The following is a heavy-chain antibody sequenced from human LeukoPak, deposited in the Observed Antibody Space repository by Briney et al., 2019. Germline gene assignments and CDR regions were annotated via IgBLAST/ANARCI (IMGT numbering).Heavy chain of an antibody. Sequence: GGSLRLSCAASGFTFSSYWMSWVRQAPGKGLEWVANIKKDESEKYYVDSVKGRFTISRDNAKKSLYLQMNSLRAEDTAVYYCARVGRGYSHQIDYWGQGTLVTVSS. V-gene: IGHV3-7*01. J-gene: IGHJ4*02. D-gene: IGHD5-18*01. CDR1: GFTFSSYW. CDR3: ARVGRGYSHQIDY. CDR2: IKKDESEK.